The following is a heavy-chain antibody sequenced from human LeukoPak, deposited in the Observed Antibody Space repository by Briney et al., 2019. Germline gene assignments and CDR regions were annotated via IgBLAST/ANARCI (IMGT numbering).Heavy chain of an antibody. J-gene: IGHJ4*02. CDR2: IYYSGRT. V-gene: IGHV4-59*12. D-gene: IGHD1-1*01. CDR3: ARQVELDY. Sequence: SETLSLTCTVSGGSLSSYYWSWSRQPPGKGLEWIEDIYYSGRTNSKPSLKSRVTISVDTSKNQFSLKLSSVTAADTAVYYCARQVELDYWGQGTLVTVSS. CDR1: GGSLSSYY.